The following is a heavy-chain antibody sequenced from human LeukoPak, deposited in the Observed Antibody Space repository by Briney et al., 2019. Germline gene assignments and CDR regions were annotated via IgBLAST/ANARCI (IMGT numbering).Heavy chain of an antibody. CDR1: GFTFSSNG. CDR2: ISGSGGSP. Sequence: PGGSLRLSCAASGFTFSSNGMSWVRQAPGRGLEWVSVISGSGGSPDYTDSVKGRFTISRDNSKNTLYLQMNSLRAEDTAVYYCAKGGKTIMCPTSCYDYWGQGTLVTAS. J-gene: IGHJ4*02. V-gene: IGHV3-23*01. D-gene: IGHD2-2*01. CDR3: AKGGKTIMCPTSCYDY.